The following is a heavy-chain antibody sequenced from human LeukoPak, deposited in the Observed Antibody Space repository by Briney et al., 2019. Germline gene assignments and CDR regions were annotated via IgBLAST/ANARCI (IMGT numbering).Heavy chain of an antibody. V-gene: IGHV3-23*01. CDR1: GFTFSRYA. CDR2: ISGSGGST. CDR3: AKDAQGAPYYDILTGYYRNWFDP. J-gene: IGHJ5*02. D-gene: IGHD3-9*01. Sequence: GGSLRLSCAASGFTFSRYAMSWVRQAPGKGLEWVSAISGSGGSTYYGDSVKGRFPISRDNSKNTLYLQMTSLSAEDTAVYYCAKDAQGAPYYDILTGYYRNWFDPWGQGTLVTVSS.